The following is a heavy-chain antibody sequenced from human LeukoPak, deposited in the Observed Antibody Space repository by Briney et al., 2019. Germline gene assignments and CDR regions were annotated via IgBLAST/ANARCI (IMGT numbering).Heavy chain of an antibody. CDR2: IYYSGST. Sequence: KTSETLSLTCTVSGGSISSYYWSWIRQPPGKGLEWIGYIYYSGSTNYNPSLKSRVTISVDTSKNQFSLKLSSVTAADTAVYYCARGSAMIGFDPWGQGTLVTVSS. CDR3: ARGSAMIGFDP. J-gene: IGHJ5*02. CDR1: GGSISSYY. D-gene: IGHD3-22*01. V-gene: IGHV4-59*01.